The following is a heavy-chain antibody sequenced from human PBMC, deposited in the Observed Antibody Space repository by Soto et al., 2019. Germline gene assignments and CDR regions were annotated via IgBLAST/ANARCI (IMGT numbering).Heavy chain of an antibody. CDR2: MNPNSGNT. CDR1: GYTFTSYD. J-gene: IGHJ4*02. Sequence: QVQLVQSGAEVKKPGASVKVSCKASGYTFTSYDINWVRQATGQGLEWMGWMNPNSGNTGYAQKFQGRVTMTRKTSISTAYMELSSLRSEDTAVYDCAGPSVRFSGDFVYWVQGTLVTVSS. D-gene: IGHD3-3*01. CDR3: AGPSVRFSGDFVY. V-gene: IGHV1-8*01.